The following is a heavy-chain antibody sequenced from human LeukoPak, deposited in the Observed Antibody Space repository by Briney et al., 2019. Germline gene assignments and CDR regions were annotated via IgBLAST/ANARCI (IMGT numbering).Heavy chain of an antibody. CDR1: GFTFSSFE. Sequence: PGGSLRLSCAASGFTFSSFEMNWVRQGPGKGLEWVSFISSSGGTTQYADSVKGRFTISRDNAKNSLYLQMNSLSAEDTALYYCAKDSRTITVSGPDYWGQGTLVTVSS. D-gene: IGHD6-19*01. J-gene: IGHJ4*02. CDR3: AKDSRTITVSGPDY. CDR2: ISSSGGTT. V-gene: IGHV3-48*03.